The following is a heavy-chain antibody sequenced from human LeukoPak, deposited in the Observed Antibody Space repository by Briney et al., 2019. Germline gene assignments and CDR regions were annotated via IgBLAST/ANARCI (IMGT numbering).Heavy chain of an antibody. CDR3: ATSSRYSSERCDYFDY. CDR1: GFTFSSNW. CDR2: IKQDGSEK. D-gene: IGHD3-10*01. V-gene: IGHV3-7*01. J-gene: IGHJ4*02. Sequence: GGSLRLSCAAPGFTFSSNWMSWVRQAPGKGLEWVAYIKQDGSEKYYVDSVKGRFTISRDNAKNSLFLQMNSLKVDAAAVSYCATSSRYSSERCDYFDYWGQGTLVTVSS.